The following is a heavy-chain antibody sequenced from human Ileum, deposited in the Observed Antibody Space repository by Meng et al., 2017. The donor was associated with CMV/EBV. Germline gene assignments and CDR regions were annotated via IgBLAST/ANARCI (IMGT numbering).Heavy chain of an antibody. CDR2: INPSDGSI. J-gene: IGHJ4*02. CDR1: GYTFTSYY. D-gene: IGHD2-2*02. Sequence: ASVKVSCKASGYTFTSYYMHWVRQAPGQGLEWMGMINPSDGSITYAQKFQGRVTLTRDTSTNNVYMELSSLISEATAVYYCAREGAHCTSASCYTVFDHWGQGTLVTVSS. V-gene: IGHV1-46*01. CDR3: AREGAHCTSASCYTVFDH.